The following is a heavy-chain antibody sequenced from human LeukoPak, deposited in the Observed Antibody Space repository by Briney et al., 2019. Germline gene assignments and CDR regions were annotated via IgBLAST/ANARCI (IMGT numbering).Heavy chain of an antibody. CDR3: ARASKIWFGELGPLDY. Sequence: GGSLRLSCIASGFTFSSSAMSWVRQAPGKGLEWVSDINGSGGRTYYADSVKGRFTISRDNSKNTLYLQMNSLRAEDTAVYYCARASKIWFGELGPLDYWGQGTLVTVSS. V-gene: IGHV3-23*01. J-gene: IGHJ4*02. CDR1: GFTFSSSA. CDR2: INGSGGRT. D-gene: IGHD3-10*01.